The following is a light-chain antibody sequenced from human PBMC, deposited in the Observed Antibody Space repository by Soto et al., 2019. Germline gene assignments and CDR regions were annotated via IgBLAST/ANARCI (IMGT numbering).Light chain of an antibody. CDR3: QQYNNWPRT. CDR2: GAS. Sequence: EIVITQSPTTLSVSPGERATLCCRASQSVSSNLAWYKQKPGQAPRLLIYGASTRATGIPARFSGSGSGTEFTLTISSLQSEDFAVYYCQQYNNWPRTFGQGTKVDI. J-gene: IGKJ1*01. CDR1: QSVSSN. V-gene: IGKV3-15*01.